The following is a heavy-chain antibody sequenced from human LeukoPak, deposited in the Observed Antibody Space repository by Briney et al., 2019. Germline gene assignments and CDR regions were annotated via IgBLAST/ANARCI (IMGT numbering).Heavy chain of an antibody. V-gene: IGHV4-61*05. D-gene: IGHD6-19*01. CDR1: GDSISSSSYY. CDR2: IYYSGST. J-gene: IGHJ4*02. Sequence: PSETLSLTCTVSGDSISSSSYYWGWIRQPPGKGLEWIGYIYYSGSTNYNPSLKSRVTISVDTSKNQFSLKLSSVTAADTAVYYCARALGEQWQDYYFDYWGQGTLVTVSS. CDR3: ARALGEQWQDYYFDY.